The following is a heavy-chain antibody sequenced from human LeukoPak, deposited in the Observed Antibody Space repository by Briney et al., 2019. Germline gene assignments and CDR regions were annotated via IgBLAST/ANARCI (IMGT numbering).Heavy chain of an antibody. CDR1: GYSFSDYW. Sequence: GESLKISCKGSGYSFSDYWIGWVCQMPGKGLEWMGIIYPGDSNSKYSPSFQGQVIISADRSINTAYLQWSGLKASDTAMYYCARHWGYYGSGSHRAFDIWGQGTTVTVSS. V-gene: IGHV5-51*01. D-gene: IGHD3-10*01. J-gene: IGHJ3*02. CDR3: ARHWGYYGSGSHRAFDI. CDR2: IYPGDSNS.